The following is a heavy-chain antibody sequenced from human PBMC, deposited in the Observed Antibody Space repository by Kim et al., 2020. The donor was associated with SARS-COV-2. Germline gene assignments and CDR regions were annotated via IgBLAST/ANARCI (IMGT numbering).Heavy chain of an antibody. CDR3: ARQTAAAVSPWSDP. J-gene: IGHJ5*02. Sequence: GESLKISRKGSGYSFTNYWIGWVRQMPGKGLEWMGIIYPGDSDTRYSPSFQGQVTISVDKSISTAYLQWSSLKASDTAIYYCARQTAAAVSPWSDPWGQGTLVTVSS. V-gene: IGHV5-51*01. CDR2: IYPGDSDT. CDR1: GYSFTNYW. D-gene: IGHD6-13*01.